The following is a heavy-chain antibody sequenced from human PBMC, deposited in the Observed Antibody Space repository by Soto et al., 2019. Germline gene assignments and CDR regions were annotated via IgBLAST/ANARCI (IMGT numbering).Heavy chain of an antibody. CDR1: GGSFSGYY. V-gene: IGHV4-34*01. CDR2: VNHSGST. Sequence: QVQLQQWGAGLLKPSETLSLTCAVYGGSFSGYYWSWIRQPPGKGLQWIGEVNHSGSTKYNPSLKSRVTISVDTSKNQFSLKLSSVTAADTAVYYCARGWSGLVIIRFDPWGQGTLVTVSS. D-gene: IGHD3-9*01. J-gene: IGHJ5*02. CDR3: ARGWSGLVIIRFDP.